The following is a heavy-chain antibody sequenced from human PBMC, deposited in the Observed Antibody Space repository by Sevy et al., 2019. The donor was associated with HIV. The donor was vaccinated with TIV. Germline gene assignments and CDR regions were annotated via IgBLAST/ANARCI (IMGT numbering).Heavy chain of an antibody. CDR2: VYYNGHT. J-gene: IGHJ6*02. CDR3: AREAGGYDYDYGMDV. V-gene: IGHV4-39*01. D-gene: IGHD6-13*01. Sequence: SETLSLTCTISGDTIVSSGHYWRWIRQTPGKGLEWIGSVYYNGHTYYNPSLKSRLTISIDTSKNQFSLNLNSVTAADTGIYFCAREAGGYDYDYGMDVWGQGTTVTVSS. CDR1: GDTIVSSGHY.